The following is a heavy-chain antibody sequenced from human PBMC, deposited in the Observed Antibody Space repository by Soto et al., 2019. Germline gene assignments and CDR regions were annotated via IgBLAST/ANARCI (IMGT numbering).Heavy chain of an antibody. Sequence: QVQLVESGGGVVQPGRSLRLSCAASGFIFRSYGMHWVRQAPGKGLEWVAVISYDGRNKDYADSVKGRFTISRDNSKNTLFLQINSLRVEDTAVYYCTKDRGFDMWGQGTMVTVSS. J-gene: IGHJ3*02. CDR1: GFIFRSYG. CDR2: ISYDGRNK. D-gene: IGHD3-10*01. V-gene: IGHV3-30*18. CDR3: TKDRGFDM.